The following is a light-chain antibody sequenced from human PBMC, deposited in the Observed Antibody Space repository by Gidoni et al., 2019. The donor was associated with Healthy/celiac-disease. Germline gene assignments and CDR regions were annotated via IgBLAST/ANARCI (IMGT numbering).Light chain of an antibody. CDR3: QQRSNWPLT. V-gene: IGKV3-11*01. CDR2: DAS. CDR1: QSVSSY. Sequence: PPRLALSPGERATRSCMASQSVSSYLAWYQQKPGQAPRLLIYDASNRATGIPARFSGSGSGTDFTLTISSIEPEDVAVYYCQQRSNWPLTFGGGTKVEIK. J-gene: IGKJ4*01.